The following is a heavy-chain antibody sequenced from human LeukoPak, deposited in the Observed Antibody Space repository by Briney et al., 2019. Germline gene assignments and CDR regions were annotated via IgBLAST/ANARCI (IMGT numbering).Heavy chain of an antibody. D-gene: IGHD3-3*01. CDR2: ISYDGSNK. CDR1: GFIFSSYA. Sequence: PGGSLRLSCAASGFIFSSYAMHWVRQAPGKGLEWVAVISYDGSNKYYADSVKGRFTISRDNSKNTLYLQMNSLRAEDTAVYYCARGDFWSGPFIWAFDIWGQGTMVTVSS. J-gene: IGHJ3*02. V-gene: IGHV3-30-3*01. CDR3: ARGDFWSGPFIWAFDI.